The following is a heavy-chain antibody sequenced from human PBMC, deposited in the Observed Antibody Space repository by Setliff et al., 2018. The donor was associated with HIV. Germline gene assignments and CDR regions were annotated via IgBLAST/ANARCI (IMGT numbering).Heavy chain of an antibody. CDR3: ARHSGSSGWYFSDGYYYYMDV. CDR2: IYPGDSDT. Sequence: GESLKISCKGSGYSFTSYWIGWVRQVPGKGLEWMGIIYPGDSDTRYSPSFQGQVTISADKSISTAYLQWGSLKASDTAMYHCARHSGSSGWYFSDGYYYYMDVWGKGTTVTVSS. D-gene: IGHD6-19*01. J-gene: IGHJ6*03. V-gene: IGHV5-51*01. CDR1: GYSFTSYW.